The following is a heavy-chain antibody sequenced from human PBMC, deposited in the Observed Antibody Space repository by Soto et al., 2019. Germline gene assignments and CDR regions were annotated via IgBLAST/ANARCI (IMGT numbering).Heavy chain of an antibody. J-gene: IGHJ4*02. D-gene: IGHD6-6*01. CDR3: ARAPKVSGSSQTRPDF. Sequence: KPSETLSLTCSIYSGSFSGYYWSWIRQPPGKGLEWIGEISQSGNTNYSPSLKSRVSTSIDTSKKQFSLNLASMSAADTAVYYCARAPKVSGSSQTRPDFWGQGTLVTVSS. CDR2: ISQSGNT. V-gene: IGHV4-34*01. CDR1: SGSFSGYY.